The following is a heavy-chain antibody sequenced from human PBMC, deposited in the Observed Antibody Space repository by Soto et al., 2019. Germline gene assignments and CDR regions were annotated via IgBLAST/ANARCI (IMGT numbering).Heavy chain of an antibody. Sequence: SETLSLTCTVSGGSVTNSSYYWGWIRQSPGKGLEWIGSVYYRGRSYSKSSVRSRVTISVDTSKNRFSLSLNSVTASDTAVYFCVSQRTTVPTQAYFDYWGPGALVTVSS. D-gene: IGHD4-17*01. CDR2: VYYRGRS. CDR3: VSQRTTVPTQAYFDY. J-gene: IGHJ4*02. CDR1: GGSVTNSSYY. V-gene: IGHV4-39*01.